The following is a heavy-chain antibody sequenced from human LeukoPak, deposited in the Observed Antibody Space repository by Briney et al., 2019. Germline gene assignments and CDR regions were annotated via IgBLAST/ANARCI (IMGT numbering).Heavy chain of an antibody. CDR3: AVIAAGGGNPPDY. CDR2: MNPNSGNT. J-gene: IGHJ4*02. Sequence: ASVKVSCKASGYTFTSYDINWVRQATGQGLKWMGWMNPNSGNTGYAQKFQGRVTMTRNTSISTAYMELSSLRSEDTAVYYCAVIAAGGGNPPDYWGQGTLVTVSS. D-gene: IGHD6-13*01. CDR1: GYTFTSYD. V-gene: IGHV1-8*01.